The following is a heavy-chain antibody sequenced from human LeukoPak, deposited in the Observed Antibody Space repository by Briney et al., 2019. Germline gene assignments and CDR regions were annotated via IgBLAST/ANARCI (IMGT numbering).Heavy chain of an antibody. J-gene: IGHJ4*02. CDR3: AKDLIAARRSYYFDY. V-gene: IGHV3-23*01. Sequence: PSETLSLTCTVSGGSLSSYYWSWVRQAPGKGLEWVSAISGSGGSTYYADSVKGRFTISRDNSKNTLYLQMNSLRAEDTAVYYCAKDLIAARRSYYFDYWGQGTLVTVSS. CDR2: ISGSGGST. D-gene: IGHD6-6*01. CDR1: GGSLSSYY.